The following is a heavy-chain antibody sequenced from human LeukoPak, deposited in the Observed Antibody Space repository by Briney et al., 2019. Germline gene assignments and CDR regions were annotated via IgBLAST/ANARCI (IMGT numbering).Heavy chain of an antibody. J-gene: IGHJ4*02. CDR3: ARDRFTPISSGPRGY. CDR2: IWYDGSNK. V-gene: IGHV3-33*01. D-gene: IGHD3-16*02. Sequence: GRSLRLSCAASGFTFSSYGMHWVRQAPGKGLEWVAVIWYDGSNKYYADSVKGRFTISRDNSKNTLYLQMNSLRAEDTAVYYCARDRFTPISSGPRGYWGQGTLVTVSS. CDR1: GFTFSSYG.